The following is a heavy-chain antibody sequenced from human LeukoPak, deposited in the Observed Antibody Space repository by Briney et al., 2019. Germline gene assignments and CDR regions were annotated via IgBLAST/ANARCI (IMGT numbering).Heavy chain of an antibody. CDR1: GFTFSGSA. CDR2: IRSKANSYAT. V-gene: IGHV3-73*01. Sequence: GGSLRLSCAASGFTFSGSAMHWVRQASGKGLEWVGRIRSKANSYATAYAASVKGRFTISRDDSKNTAYLQMNSLKTEDTAVYYCARTHYNASGSDFSAPFDYWGQGTLVTVSS. D-gene: IGHD3-10*01. CDR3: ARTHYNASGSDFSAPFDY. J-gene: IGHJ4*02.